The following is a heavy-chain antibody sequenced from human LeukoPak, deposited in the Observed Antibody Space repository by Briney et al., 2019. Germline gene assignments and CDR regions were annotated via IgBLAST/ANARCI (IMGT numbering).Heavy chain of an antibody. CDR1: GGSISFYD. D-gene: IGHD5-18*01. CDR2: IYSRGST. Sequence: SETLSLTCTVSGGSISFYDRSWXRQPPGKXXEXXXHIYSRGSTNYNPSLKSRVXISVDTSKNQFSLKVRSVTAADTAVYYCARGGVQLPPYYFDYWGQGTLVTVSS. V-gene: IGHV4-59*01. J-gene: IGHJ4*02. CDR3: ARGGVQLPPYYFDY.